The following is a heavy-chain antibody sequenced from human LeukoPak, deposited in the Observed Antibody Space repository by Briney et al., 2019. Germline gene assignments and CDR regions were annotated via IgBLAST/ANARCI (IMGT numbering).Heavy chain of an antibody. J-gene: IGHJ1*01. CDR1: GGSFSSYY. D-gene: IGHD1-26*01. V-gene: IGHV4-34*01. CDR3: ACRRVMTRSFKH. Sequence: SETLSLTCAVYGGSFSSYYWSWIRQPPGEGLEWIGEINHSASTNYNSSLKSRVTISVDKSENHFSLKLRSVTAADTAVYYCACRRVMTRSFKHWGQGTLVTVSS. CDR2: INHSAST.